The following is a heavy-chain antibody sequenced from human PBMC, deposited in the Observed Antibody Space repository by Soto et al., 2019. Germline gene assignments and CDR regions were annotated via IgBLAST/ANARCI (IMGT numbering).Heavy chain of an antibody. CDR3: AKQSSGYYYHRAPAAFDI. D-gene: IGHD3-22*01. CDR1: GFTFSSYA. CDR2: ISGSGGST. J-gene: IGHJ3*02. Sequence: VGSLRLSCAASGFTFSSYAMSWVRQAPGKGLEWVSAISGSGGSTYYADSVKGRFTISRDNSKNTLYLQMNSLRAEDTAVYYCAKQSSGYYYHRAPAAFDIWGQGTMVTVSS. V-gene: IGHV3-23*01.